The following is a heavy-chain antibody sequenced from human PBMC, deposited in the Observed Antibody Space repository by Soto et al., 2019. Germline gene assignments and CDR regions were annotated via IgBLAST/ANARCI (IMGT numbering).Heavy chain of an antibody. CDR1: GFPFSSYG. V-gene: IGHV3-30*18. J-gene: IGHJ3*02. Sequence: PGGSLRLSCVASGFPFSSYGMHWVRQAPGKGLEWVAVISYDGSNKYYADSVKGRFTISRDNSKNTLYLQMNSLRAEDTAVYYCAKEQAPNDAFDICGQGTLVTVSS. CDR2: ISYDGSNK. CDR3: AKEQAPNDAFDI.